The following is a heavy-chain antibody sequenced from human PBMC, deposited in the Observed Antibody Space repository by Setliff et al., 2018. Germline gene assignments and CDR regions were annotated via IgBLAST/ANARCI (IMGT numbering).Heavy chain of an antibody. CDR3: ARGRIAERPEAIDY. J-gene: IGHJ4*02. Sequence: SETLSLTCAVYGESFDNHYWTWIRQPPGERLEWIGEINHRGFTDYKPSLKSRLTMSVDTSRNQFSLNLGSVTAADTGVYYCARGRIAERPEAIDYWGQGTPVTVSA. V-gene: IGHV4-34*01. D-gene: IGHD6-6*01. CDR2: INHRGFT. CDR1: GESFDNHY.